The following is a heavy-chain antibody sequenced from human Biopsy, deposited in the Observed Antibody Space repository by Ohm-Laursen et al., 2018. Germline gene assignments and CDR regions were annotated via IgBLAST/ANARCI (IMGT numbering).Heavy chain of an antibody. CDR3: ARQVDFWSGYVDY. V-gene: IGHV4-39*01. CDR1: GGSISDSTYH. J-gene: IGHJ4*02. CDR2: IYYSGNT. Sequence: SDTLSLTCTVSGGSISDSTYHWGWIRQSPGKGLEWIGNIYYSGNTVYSPPLKSRVTISVDTSNNLFSLKLRSVTAADTAVYYCARQVDFWSGYVDYWGQGTLVAVSS. D-gene: IGHD3-3*01.